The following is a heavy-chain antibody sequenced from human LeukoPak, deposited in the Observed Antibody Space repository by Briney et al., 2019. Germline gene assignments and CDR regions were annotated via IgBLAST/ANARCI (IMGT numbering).Heavy chain of an antibody. J-gene: IGHJ4*02. V-gene: IGHV4-34*01. D-gene: IGHD3-10*01. CDR1: GGSISSYY. Sequence: SSETLSLTCTVSGGSISSYYWSWIRQPPGKGLEWIGEINHSGSTNYNPSLKSRVTISVDTSKNQFSLKLSSVTAADTAVYYCARHGPTYYYGSGSGIWMGRYFDYWGQGTLVTVSS. CDR3: ARHGPTYYYGSGSGIWMGRYFDY. CDR2: INHSGST.